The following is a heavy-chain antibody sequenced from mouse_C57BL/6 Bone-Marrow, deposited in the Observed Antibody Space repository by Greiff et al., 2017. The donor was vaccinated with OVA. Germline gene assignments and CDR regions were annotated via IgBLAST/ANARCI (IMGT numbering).Heavy chain of an antibody. CDR3: ARKGGGYYGAMDY. V-gene: IGHV2-2*01. D-gene: IGHD2-3*01. J-gene: IGHJ4*01. CDR1: GFSLTSYG. CDR2: IWSGGST. Sequence: VNVVESGPGLVQPSQSLSITCPVSGFSLTSYGVPWVRPSPGKGLEWLGVIWSGGSTDYNAAFISRLSISKDNSKSQVFFKMNSLQADDTAIYYCARKGGGYYGAMDYWGQGTSVTVSS.